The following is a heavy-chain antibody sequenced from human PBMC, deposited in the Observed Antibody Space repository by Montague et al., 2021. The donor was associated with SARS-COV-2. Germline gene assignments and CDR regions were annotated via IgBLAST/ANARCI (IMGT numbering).Heavy chain of an antibody. V-gene: IGHV4-39*01. CDR3: ARHRTDYDGVWGTHRYTPDY. CDR2: IYYSGST. J-gene: IGHJ4*02. D-gene: IGHD3-16*02. CDR1: GGSFSSSSYY. Sequence: SETLSLTCSVSGGSFSSSSYYWGWLRQPPGKGPEWIGSIYYSGSTNYXXXLKSRVTMSVDTSKKQFSLRLTSVTAADTAVYYCARHRTDYDGVWGTHRYTPDYWGQGTLVTVSS.